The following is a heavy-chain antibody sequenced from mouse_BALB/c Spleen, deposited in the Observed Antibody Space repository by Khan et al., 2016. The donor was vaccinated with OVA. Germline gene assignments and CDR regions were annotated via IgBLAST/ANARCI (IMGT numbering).Heavy chain of an antibody. V-gene: IGHV1-4*01. J-gene: IGHJ3*01. CDR3: AREGAYYRADGWFAY. CDR2: IIPTNDYT. D-gene: IGHD2-14*01. CDR1: GYTFTTYT. Sequence: QVHVKQSETELARPGASVKMSRKASGYTFTTYTIHWVKQRPGQGLEWIGYIIPTNDYTNYNQKFKDRATLTADKSSSTAYMQLSSLTSEDSALYYCAREGAYYRADGWFAYWGQGTLVTVSA.